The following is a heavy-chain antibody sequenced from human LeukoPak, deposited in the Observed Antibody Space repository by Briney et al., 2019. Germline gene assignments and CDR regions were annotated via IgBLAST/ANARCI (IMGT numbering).Heavy chain of an antibody. J-gene: IGHJ4*02. CDR1: GFTFDDYA. Sequence: GGSLRLSCAASGFTFDDYAMHWVRQAPGKGLEWVSGITWNGDSIGYADSVKGRFTISRDNAKKSLYLQMNSLRAEDTALYYCAKEGGSWAYFDFWGQGTLVTVSS. CDR3: AKEGGSWAYFDF. D-gene: IGHD6-13*01. V-gene: IGHV3-9*01. CDR2: ITWNGDSI.